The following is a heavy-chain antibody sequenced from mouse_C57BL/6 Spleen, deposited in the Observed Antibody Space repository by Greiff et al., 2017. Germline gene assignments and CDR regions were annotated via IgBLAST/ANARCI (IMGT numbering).Heavy chain of an antibody. J-gene: IGHJ1*03. CDR2: IYPGDGDT. Sequence: VKLMESGPELVKPGASVKISCKASGYAFSSSWMNWVKQRPGKGLEWIGRIYPGDGDTNYNGKFKGKATLTADKSSSTAYMQLSSLTSEDSAVYFCARSTYSDWYFDVWGTGTTVTVSS. CDR1: GYAFSSSW. D-gene: IGHD2-10*01. CDR3: ARSTYSDWYFDV. V-gene: IGHV1-82*01.